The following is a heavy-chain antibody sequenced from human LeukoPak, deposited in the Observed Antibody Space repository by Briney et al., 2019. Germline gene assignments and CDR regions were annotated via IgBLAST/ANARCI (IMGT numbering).Heavy chain of an antibody. CDR1: GFTFSDYY. V-gene: IGHV3-11*01. Sequence: GGSLRLSCAASGFTFSDYYMSWIRQAPGKGLEWVSYISSSGSTIYYADSVKGRFTISRDNAKNSLYLQMNSLRAEDTAVYYCARERDYSSHWFDPWGQGTLVTVSS. J-gene: IGHJ5*02. D-gene: IGHD4-17*01. CDR3: ARERDYSSHWFDP. CDR2: ISSSGSTI.